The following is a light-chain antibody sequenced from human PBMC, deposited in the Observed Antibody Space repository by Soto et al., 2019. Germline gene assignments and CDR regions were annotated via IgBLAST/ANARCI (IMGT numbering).Light chain of an antibody. J-gene: IGKJ2*01. CDR1: QSISNS. CDR3: QQTLRPPYT. Sequence: DIQMTQSPSSLTASVGDRVTITCRASQSISNSLSWYQQRPGKAPKFLIYVASTLQRGVPSRFRGIGSGIDFTLTISSLQPEDIATSFCQQTLRPPYTFGLGTTLEIK. V-gene: IGKV1-39*01. CDR2: VAS.